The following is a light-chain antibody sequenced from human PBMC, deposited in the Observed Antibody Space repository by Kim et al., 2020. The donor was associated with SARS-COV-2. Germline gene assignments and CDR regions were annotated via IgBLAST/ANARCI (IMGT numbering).Light chain of an antibody. CDR1: SDYSRSD. V-gene: IGLV4-69*01. J-gene: IGLJ3*02. Sequence: ASVKRTCTLSSDYSRSDIEWHQQQAEKGPRYLMKVKSDGSHNKGDGIPDRFSGSSPGAERHLTISSLQSEDEADYYCQTWGPGIRVFGGGTQRPS. CDR3: QTWGPGIRV. CDR2: VKSDGSH.